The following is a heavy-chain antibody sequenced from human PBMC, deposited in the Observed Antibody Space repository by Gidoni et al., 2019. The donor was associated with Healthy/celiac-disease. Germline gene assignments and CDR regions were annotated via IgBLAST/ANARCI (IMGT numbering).Heavy chain of an antibody. D-gene: IGHD3-10*01. CDR3: ARDRVQGSSDY. J-gene: IGHJ4*02. V-gene: IGHV3-7*01. CDR2: IKQGGSEK. Sequence: EVQLVESGGGLVQPGGSLRIACAASGFTFSSYWMSWVRQAPGKGLEWVANIKQGGSEKYYVDSVKGRFTISRDNAKNSLYLQMNSLRAEDTAVYYCARDRVQGSSDYWGQGTLVTVSS. CDR1: GFTFSSYW.